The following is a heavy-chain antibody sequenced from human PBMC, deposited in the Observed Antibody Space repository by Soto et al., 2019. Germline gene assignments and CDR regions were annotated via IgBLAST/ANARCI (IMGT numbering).Heavy chain of an antibody. J-gene: IGHJ5*02. D-gene: IGHD1-26*01. Sequence: EVQMVQSGGGLVQPGGSLRLSCAASGFSFSIYGMNWVRRAPGKGLEWVAYIRDDSSIKYYADSVTGRFTVSRDNGKDSLYLQMNSLRDEDKAVYYCARARGRNWFYTWGQGTLVTVSP. CDR2: IRDDSSIK. CDR1: GFSFSIYG. CDR3: ARARGRNWFYT. V-gene: IGHV3-48*02.